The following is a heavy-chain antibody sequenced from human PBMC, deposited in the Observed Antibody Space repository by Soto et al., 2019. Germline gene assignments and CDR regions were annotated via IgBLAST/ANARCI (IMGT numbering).Heavy chain of an antibody. J-gene: IGHJ6*02. Sequence: SETLSLTCTVSGGSISSSSYYWGWIRQPPGKGLEWIGSIYYSGSTYYNPSLKSRVTISVDTSKTQFSLKLMSVTAADTAVYYCARQPPVDYGSVSYYNSALYYYYGMDVWGQGTTVTVSS. CDR2: IYYSGST. D-gene: IGHD3-10*01. V-gene: IGHV4-39*01. CDR1: GGSISSSSYY. CDR3: ARQPPVDYGSVSYYNSALYYYYGMDV.